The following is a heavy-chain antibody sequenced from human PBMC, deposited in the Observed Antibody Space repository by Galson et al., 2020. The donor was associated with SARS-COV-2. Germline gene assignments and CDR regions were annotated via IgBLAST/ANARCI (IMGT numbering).Heavy chain of an antibody. D-gene: IGHD2-2*02. Sequence: GGSLRLSCSASGFTFSGYGMHWVRQAPGKGLEYVSAISSNGGRTYYADSVKGRFTISRDNSKNTLYLQMSSLRTEDTAVYYCVKDQCSSTSCYTPDSGGQGTLVTVSA. J-gene: IGHJ4*02. CDR3: VKDQCSSTSCYTPDS. V-gene: IGHV3-64D*06. CDR1: GFTFSGYG. CDR2: ISSNGGRT.